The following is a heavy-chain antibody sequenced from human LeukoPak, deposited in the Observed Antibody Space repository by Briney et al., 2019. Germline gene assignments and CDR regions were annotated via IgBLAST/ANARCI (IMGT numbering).Heavy chain of an antibody. CDR1: GASISSTNNF. V-gene: IGHV4-39*07. CDR3: ARRVGRWFGERAYYYNYMDV. D-gene: IGHD3-10*01. Sequence: ETLSLTCTVSGASISSTNNFWGWIRQTPGKGLEWIATIYYSVSTYYNPSLKSRLSISVDTSKNQFSLRLSSVTAADTAVYYCARRVGRWFGERAYYYNYMDVWGKGTTVTVSS. CDR2: IYYSVST. J-gene: IGHJ6*03.